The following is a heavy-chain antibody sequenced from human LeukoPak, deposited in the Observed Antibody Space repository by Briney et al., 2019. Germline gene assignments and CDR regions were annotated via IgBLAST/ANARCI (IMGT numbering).Heavy chain of an antibody. CDR2: IYYSGST. J-gene: IGHJ5*02. Sequence: SETLSLTCTVSGGSISSYYWSWIRQPPGKGLEWIGYIYYSGSTNYNPSLKSRVTISVDTSKNQFSLKLSSVTAADTAVYYCVRFSYDNGFDPWGQGTLVTVSS. D-gene: IGHD3-3*01. V-gene: IGHV4-59*01. CDR1: GGSISSYY. CDR3: VRFSYDNGFDP.